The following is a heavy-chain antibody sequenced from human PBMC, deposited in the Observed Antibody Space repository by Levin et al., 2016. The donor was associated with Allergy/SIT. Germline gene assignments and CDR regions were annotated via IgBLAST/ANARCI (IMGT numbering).Heavy chain of an antibody. D-gene: IGHD3-22*01. J-gene: IGHJ4*02. CDR2: VYYSGQN. CDR1: GGSMRTNNYH. Sequence: SETLSLTCTVSGGSMRTNNYHWVWIRQAPGKGLEWIGSVYYSGQNFYNPSLKSRVTMSEDMSKNQFSLKLRSVSAADTAVYYCAQQAYFYDSRGYYYLDKIDFWGQGILVTVSS. CDR3: AQQAYFYDSRGYYYLDKIDF. V-gene: IGHV4-39*01.